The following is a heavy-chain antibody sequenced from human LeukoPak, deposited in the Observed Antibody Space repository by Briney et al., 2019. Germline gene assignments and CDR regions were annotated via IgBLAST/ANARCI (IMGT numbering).Heavy chain of an antibody. CDR2: ISSSSSYI. CDR3: ARDAPYYYDSSGYYQIDY. CDR1: GFTFSSYS. V-gene: IGHV3-21*01. Sequence: GGSLRLSCAASGFTFSSYSMNWVRQAPGKGLEWVSSISSSSSYIYYADSVKGRFTISRDNAKNSLYLQMNSLRAEDTAVYYCARDAPYYYDSSGYYQIDYWGQGTLVTVSS. J-gene: IGHJ4*02. D-gene: IGHD3-22*01.